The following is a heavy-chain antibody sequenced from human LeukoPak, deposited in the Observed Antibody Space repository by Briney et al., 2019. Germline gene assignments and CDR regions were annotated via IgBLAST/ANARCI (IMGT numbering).Heavy chain of an antibody. CDR1: GFTFSSYS. CDR2: ISSSSSYI. Sequence: GGSLRLSCAASGFTFSSYSMNWVRQAPGKGLEWVSSISSSSSYIYYADSVKGRFTISRDNAKNSLYLQMNSLRAEDTAVYYCARDTIDCSSTSCYLSYYYYMDVWGKGTTVTVSS. J-gene: IGHJ6*03. D-gene: IGHD2-2*01. V-gene: IGHV3-21*01. CDR3: ARDTIDCSSTSCYLSYYYYMDV.